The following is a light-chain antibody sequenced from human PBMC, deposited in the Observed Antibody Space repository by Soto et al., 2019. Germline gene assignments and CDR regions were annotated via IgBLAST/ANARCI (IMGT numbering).Light chain of an antibody. CDR3: QQYDDWLRLT. Sequence: EIVMTQSPATLSVSPGERATLSCRASQSVSTNLAWYQQKPGEAPRLLIYGASTRPTGIPARFSGSGSGTEFNLTISSLQSEDFAVYFCQQYDDWLRLTFGGGTKVDIK. J-gene: IGKJ4*01. V-gene: IGKV3D-15*01. CDR1: QSVSTN. CDR2: GAS.